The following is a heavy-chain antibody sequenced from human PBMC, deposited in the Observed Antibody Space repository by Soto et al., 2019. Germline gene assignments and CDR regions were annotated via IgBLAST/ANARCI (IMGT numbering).Heavy chain of an antibody. V-gene: IGHV3-23*01. J-gene: IGHJ4*02. D-gene: IGHD1-26*01. CDR2: ISAGTGDST. CDR3: ANDLVGATPLHH. Sequence: DVQLLESGGDLIQPGGSLRLSCAASGFTFSDHVMSWVRQAPGKGLEWVSTISAGTGDSTYYADSVKGRFTISRDNSRNIVYVQMKSLRVDDTAVYYCANDLVGATPLHHWGRGTLVTVSS. CDR1: GFTFSDHV.